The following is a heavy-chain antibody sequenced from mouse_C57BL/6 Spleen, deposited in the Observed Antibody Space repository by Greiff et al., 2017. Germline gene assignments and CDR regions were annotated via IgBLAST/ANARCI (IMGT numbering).Heavy chain of an antibody. D-gene: IGHD2-3*01. Sequence: VQLQQSGAELVKPGASVKLSCKASGYTFTEYTIHWVKQRSGQGLEWIGWFYPGSGSIKYNEKFKDKATLTADKSSSTVYMELSRLTSEDSAVYFCARHEDGTYDGYYDYYAMDYWGQGTSVTVSS. V-gene: IGHV1-62-2*01. CDR3: ARHEDGTYDGYYDYYAMDY. J-gene: IGHJ4*01. CDR1: GYTFTEYT. CDR2: FYPGSGSI.